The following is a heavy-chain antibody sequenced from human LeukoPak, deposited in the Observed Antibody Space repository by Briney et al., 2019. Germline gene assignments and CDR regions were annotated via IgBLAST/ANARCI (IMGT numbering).Heavy chain of an antibody. CDR1: GGSFSGYY. D-gene: IGHD4-23*01. Sequence: PSETLSLTCAVYGGSFSGYYWSWIRQPPGKGLEWIGEINHSGSTNYNPSLKSRVTISVDTSKNQFSLKLSSVTAADTAVYYCATLIMDGGPWGQGTLVTVSS. CDR3: ATLIMDGGP. CDR2: INHSGST. V-gene: IGHV4-34*01. J-gene: IGHJ5*02.